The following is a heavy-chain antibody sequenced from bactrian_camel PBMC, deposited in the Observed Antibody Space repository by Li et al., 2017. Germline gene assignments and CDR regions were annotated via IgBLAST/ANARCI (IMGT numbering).Heavy chain of an antibody. CDR1: GTPSPGYC. J-gene: IGHJ4*01. V-gene: IGHV3S26*01. CDR2: ITNDGLT. Sequence: HVQLVESGGGSVQPGGSLRLSCAISGTPSPGYCVGWFRQAPGQGREGIAAITNDGLTSYRDSVKGRFTISRDNVEHALYLQMNSLQPEDTAMYYCATFRPCMSARLALNELQSTLPLGHGTQVTVS. D-gene: IGHD3*01.